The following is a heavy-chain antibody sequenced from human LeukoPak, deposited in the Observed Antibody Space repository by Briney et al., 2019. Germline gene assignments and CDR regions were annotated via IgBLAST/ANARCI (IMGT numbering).Heavy chain of an antibody. CDR2: ISGSGGST. J-gene: IGHJ6*02. CDR3: ANYGDYGGSV. Sequence: GGSLRLSCAASGFTFSSYAMSWVPQAPGKGLEWVSAISGSGGSTYYADSVKGRFTISRDNSKNTLYLQMNSLRAEDTAVYSGANYGDYGGSVWGQGTTVTVSS. CDR1: GFTFSSYA. V-gene: IGHV3-23*01. D-gene: IGHD4-17*01.